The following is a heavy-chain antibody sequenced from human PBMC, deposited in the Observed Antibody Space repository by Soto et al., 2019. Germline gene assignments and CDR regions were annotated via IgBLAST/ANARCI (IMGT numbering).Heavy chain of an antibody. Sequence: GGSLRLSCAASGFSFSSYAMSWVRQAPGKGLEWVSVISGSGTSIYYADSVKGRFTISRDNSKNTLFLQMNSLSAEDTALYYCATRPSFFHYWGQGTLVTVSS. CDR1: GFSFSSYA. CDR2: ISGSGTSI. J-gene: IGHJ4*02. V-gene: IGHV3-23*01. CDR3: ATRPSFFHY.